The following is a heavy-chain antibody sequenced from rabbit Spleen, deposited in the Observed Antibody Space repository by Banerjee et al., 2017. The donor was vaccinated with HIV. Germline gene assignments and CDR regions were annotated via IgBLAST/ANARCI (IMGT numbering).Heavy chain of an antibody. J-gene: IGHJ4*01. CDR2: IYTGSSGTT. D-gene: IGHD1-1*01. CDR3: ARDLVAVIGWNFNL. Sequence: QSLEESGGGLVQPEGSLTLTCTASGFTISSNYMCWVRQAPGKGLEWIGCIYTGSSGTTYYASWARGRFTISKTSSTTVTLQMTSLTAADTATYFCARDLVAVIGWNFNLWGPGPLVTVS. CDR1: GFTISSNY. V-gene: IGHV1S40*01.